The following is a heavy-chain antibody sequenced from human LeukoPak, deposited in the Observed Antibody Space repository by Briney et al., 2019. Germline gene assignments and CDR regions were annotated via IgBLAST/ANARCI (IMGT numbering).Heavy chain of an antibody. V-gene: IGHV1-8*01. Sequence: ASVKVSCKASGYTFTSYDINWVRQATGQGLEWMGWMNPNSGNTGYAQKFQGRVTMTRNTSLSTAYMELSSLRSEDTAVYYCARAPPGYCSSTSCSRGYWFDPWGQGTLVTVSS. J-gene: IGHJ5*02. CDR2: MNPNSGNT. CDR1: GYTFTSYD. CDR3: ARAPPGYCSSTSCSRGYWFDP. D-gene: IGHD2-2*01.